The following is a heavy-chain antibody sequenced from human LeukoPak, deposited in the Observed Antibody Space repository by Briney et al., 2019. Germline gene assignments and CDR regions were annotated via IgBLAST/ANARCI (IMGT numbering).Heavy chain of an antibody. CDR3: ARRYDFWSGYNDAFDI. J-gene: IGHJ3*02. V-gene: IGHV4-39*01. CDR2: IYYSGST. CDR1: GGSISSSSYY. Sequence: NPSETLSLTCTVSGGSISSSSYYWGWIRQPPGKGLEWIGSIYYSGSTYYNPSLKSRVTISVDTSKNQFSLKLSSVTAADTAVYYCARRYDFWSGYNDAFDIWGQGTMVTVSS. D-gene: IGHD3-3*01.